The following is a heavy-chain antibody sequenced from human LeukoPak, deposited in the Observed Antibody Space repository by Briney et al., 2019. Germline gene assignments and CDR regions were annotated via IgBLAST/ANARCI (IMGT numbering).Heavy chain of an antibody. V-gene: IGHV4-30-4*08. CDR2: GYFRGNT. CDR1: GGSISSGAYY. D-gene: IGHD6-13*01. CDR3: ARDSYSSTWSPSYYFDY. J-gene: IGHJ4*02. Sequence: PSQTLSLTCTVSGGSISSGAYYWSWIRQVPGKGLEWIGYGYFRGNTFYNPSLKGRVTISVDTSKNQFSLKLSSVTAADTAVYYCARDSYSSTWSPSYYFDYWGQGTLVTVSS.